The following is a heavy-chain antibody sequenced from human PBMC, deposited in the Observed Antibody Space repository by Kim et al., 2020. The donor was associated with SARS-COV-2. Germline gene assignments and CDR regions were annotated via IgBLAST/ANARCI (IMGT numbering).Heavy chain of an antibody. D-gene: IGHD6-25*01. CDR3: SKDCTQRTRGPNFDY. J-gene: IGHJ4*02. V-gene: IGHV3-30*18. CDR1: GFTFSTYG. CDR2: ISYDGSDE. Sequence: GGSLRLSCAASGFTFSTYGMHWVRQAPGKGLEWVAVISYDGSDEYYADSVKGRFTISRDNSKNTLYLQMNSLRAEDTAVYYCSKDCTQRTRGPNFDYWSQGTLVTVSS.